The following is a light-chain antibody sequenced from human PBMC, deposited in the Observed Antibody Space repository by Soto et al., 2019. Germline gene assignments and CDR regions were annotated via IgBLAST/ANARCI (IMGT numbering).Light chain of an antibody. CDR3: SSYAGSNSYV. CDR1: SSDVGGYNY. V-gene: IGLV2-8*01. CDR2: EVS. Sequence: QSVLTQPPSASGSPGQSVTISFTGNSSDVGGYNYVSWYQQHPGKAPKLMIYEVSKRPSGVPDRFSGSKSGNTASLTVSGLLAEDEADYYCSSYAGSNSYVFGTGTKVTVL. J-gene: IGLJ1*01.